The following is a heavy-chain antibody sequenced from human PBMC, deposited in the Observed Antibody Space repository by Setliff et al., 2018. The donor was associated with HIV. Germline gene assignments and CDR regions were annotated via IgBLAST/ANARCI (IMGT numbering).Heavy chain of an antibody. Sequence: GALKISCAASGFTFSNYAMGWVRQGPGKGLEWVSTIGAAGYPTHYAESVKGRFTISKDNSQNALYLQMNSLTDEDTAVYYCAKVFAFGVDGFDIWGQGTMVTVSS. CDR1: GFTFSNYA. CDR3: AKVFAFGVDGFDI. V-gene: IGHV3-23*01. D-gene: IGHD3-10*01. J-gene: IGHJ3*02. CDR2: IGAAGYPT.